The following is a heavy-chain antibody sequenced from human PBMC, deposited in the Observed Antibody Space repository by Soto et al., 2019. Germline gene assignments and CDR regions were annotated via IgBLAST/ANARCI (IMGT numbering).Heavy chain of an antibody. CDR2: ISGSGGST. Sequence: GGSLRLSCAASGFTFSSYAMSWVRQAPGKGLEWVSAISGSGGSTYYADSVKGRFTISRDNSKNTLYLQMNSLRAEDTAVYYCARDYHYDSSGYEAHWFDPWGQGTLVTVSS. J-gene: IGHJ5*02. V-gene: IGHV3-23*01. CDR3: ARDYHYDSSGYEAHWFDP. D-gene: IGHD3-22*01. CDR1: GFTFSSYA.